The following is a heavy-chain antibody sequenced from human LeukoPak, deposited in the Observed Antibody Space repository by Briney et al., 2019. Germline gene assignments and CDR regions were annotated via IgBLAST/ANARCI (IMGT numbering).Heavy chain of an antibody. CDR1: GFTFDDYA. Sequence: GGSLRLSCAASGFTFDDYAMHWVRQAPGKGLEWVSGISCNSSSIGYADSVKGRFTISRDNANNSLYLQMNSLRAEDTALYYCAKNSLEIVATPFDYWGQRTLVTVSS. CDR3: AKNSLEIVATPFDY. J-gene: IGHJ4*02. D-gene: IGHD5-12*01. V-gene: IGHV3-9*01. CDR2: ISCNSSSI.